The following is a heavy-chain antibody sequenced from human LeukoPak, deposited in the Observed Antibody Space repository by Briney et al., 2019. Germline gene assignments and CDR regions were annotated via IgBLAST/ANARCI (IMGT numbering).Heavy chain of an antibody. CDR1: GGSFSGYY. CDR3: ARGSSIAAAAPSYNWFAP. V-gene: IGHV4-34*01. Sequence: SETLSLTCAVYGGSFSGYYWSWIRQPPGKGLEWIGEINHSGSTNYNPSLKRGVTISVDTSKNQFSLQLSSLTAPDTALYYCARGSSIAAAAPSYNWFAPRGQGTLVTVSP. CDR2: INHSGST. J-gene: IGHJ5*02. D-gene: IGHD6-13*01.